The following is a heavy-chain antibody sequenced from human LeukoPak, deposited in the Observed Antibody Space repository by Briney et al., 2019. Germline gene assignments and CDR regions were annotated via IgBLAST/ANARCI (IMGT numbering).Heavy chain of an antibody. Sequence: PGGSLRLSCTASGFNFGIYGMHWVRQAPGKGLEWVAVMWDDGTNEYYVESVKGRFTISRDNAKNSLYLQMNSLRAEDTAVYYCAREWSPYYYDSSGYYYGFDYWGQGTLVTVSS. CDR2: MWDDGTNE. CDR3: AREWSPYYYDSSGYYYGFDY. V-gene: IGHV3-33*01. J-gene: IGHJ4*02. CDR1: GFNFGIYG. D-gene: IGHD3-22*01.